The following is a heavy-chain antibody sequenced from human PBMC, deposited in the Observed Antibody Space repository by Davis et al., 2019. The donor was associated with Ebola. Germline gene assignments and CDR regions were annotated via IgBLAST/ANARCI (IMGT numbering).Heavy chain of an antibody. CDR1: GFTFSSYS. Sequence: GESLKISCAASGFTFSSYSMNWARQTPGKGLEWVGLISSDGKTKYYAESVKGRFTISRDNSRNTLYLQMNSLRVDDTAVYYCARDKYSGYSNPPQYKWFDPWGQGTLVTVSS. CDR2: ISSDGKTK. D-gene: IGHD5-12*01. V-gene: IGHV3-30*03. J-gene: IGHJ5*02. CDR3: ARDKYSGYSNPPQYKWFDP.